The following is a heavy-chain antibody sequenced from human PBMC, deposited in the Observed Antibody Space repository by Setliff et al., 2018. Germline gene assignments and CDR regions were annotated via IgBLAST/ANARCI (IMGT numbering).Heavy chain of an antibody. CDR3: ARMSGVLYMDV. CDR1: GGSISSYY. J-gene: IGHJ6*03. Sequence: SETLSLTCTVSGGSISSYYWSWIRQPPGKGLEWIGRIYTTWSTNYNPSLKSRVTISLDTSNCQFFLKLNSVTAADTAVYYCARMSGVLYMDVWGKGTPVTVSS. D-gene: IGHD3-10*01. CDR2: IYTTWST. V-gene: IGHV4-4*08.